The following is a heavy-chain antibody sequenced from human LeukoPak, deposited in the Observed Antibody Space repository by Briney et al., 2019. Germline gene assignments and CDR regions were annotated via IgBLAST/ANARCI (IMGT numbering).Heavy chain of an antibody. CDR3: ATTTSGGDAFDI. D-gene: IGHD1-26*01. CDR1: GGSITHDY. CDR2: SYYSGST. Sequence: SETLSLTSTVSGGSITHDYFTLIRQPPCNPLDSIGYSYYSGSTKYNPSLKSRVTISVDTSNNQFSLNLRSVTAADTAVYYCATTTSGGDAFDIWGQGTMVTVSS. V-gene: IGHV4-59*01. J-gene: IGHJ3*02.